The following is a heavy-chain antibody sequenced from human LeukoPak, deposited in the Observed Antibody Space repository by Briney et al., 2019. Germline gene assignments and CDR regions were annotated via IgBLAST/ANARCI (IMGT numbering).Heavy chain of an antibody. CDR1: GFTFSDYY. V-gene: IGHV3-11*04. Sequence: GGSLRLSCAASGFTFSDYYMSWIRQAPGKGLEWVSYISSSGSTIYYADSVKGRFTISRDNAKNSLSLQMDSLRAEDTAVYYCVRDGGVSGYDLLDYWGQGTLVTVSS. CDR2: ISSSGSTI. CDR3: VRDGGVSGYDLLDY. D-gene: IGHD5-12*01. J-gene: IGHJ4*02.